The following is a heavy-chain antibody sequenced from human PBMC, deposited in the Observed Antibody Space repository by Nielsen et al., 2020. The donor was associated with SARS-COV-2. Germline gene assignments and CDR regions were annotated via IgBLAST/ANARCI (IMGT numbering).Heavy chain of an antibody. CDR1: GGSISGYF. V-gene: IGHV4-59*01. J-gene: IGHJ6*03. CDR3: ARGRWFGETEADYYYYYMDV. D-gene: IGHD3-10*01. Sequence: SETLSLTCTVSGGSISGYFWSWIRQPPGKGLEWVGYIYYSGSTDYNPSLKSRVTISVDTSKNHFSLKLSSVTAADTAVYYCARGRWFGETEADYYYYYMDVWGQGTTVTVSS. CDR2: IYYSGST.